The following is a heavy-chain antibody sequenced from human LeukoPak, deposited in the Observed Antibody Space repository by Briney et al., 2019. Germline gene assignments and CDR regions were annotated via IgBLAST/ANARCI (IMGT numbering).Heavy chain of an antibody. CDR1: NGSISPYF. CDR2: IYYSGST. Sequence: SETLSLTCTVSNGSISPYFWSWIRQPPGKGLEWIGYIYYSGSTKYNPSLKSRVTISLDTSKKPFSLKLSSVTAADTALYYCARRQTYFDYWGQGTLVTVSS. J-gene: IGHJ4*02. CDR3: ARRQTYFDY. V-gene: IGHV4-59*08.